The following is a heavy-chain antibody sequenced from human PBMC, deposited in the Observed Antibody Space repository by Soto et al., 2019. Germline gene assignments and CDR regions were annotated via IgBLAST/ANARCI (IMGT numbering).Heavy chain of an antibody. J-gene: IGHJ6*02. V-gene: IGHV4-39*01. Sequence: QLQLQESGPGLVKPSETLSLTCTVSSASISSTNYTWGWIRQPPGKGLEWIGNIYYSGSTYYNPSLNIRVTVSVDTSKNQFSLKVTSVTAADTAVYYCARLHGYCISSSCHGHYAMDVWGQGTTVTVSS. D-gene: IGHD2-2*01. CDR3: ARLHGYCISSSCHGHYAMDV. CDR1: SASISSTNYT. CDR2: IYYSGST.